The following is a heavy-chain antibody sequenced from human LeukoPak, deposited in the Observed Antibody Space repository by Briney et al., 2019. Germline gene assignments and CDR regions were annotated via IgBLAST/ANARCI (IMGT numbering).Heavy chain of an antibody. V-gene: IGHV4-34*01. D-gene: IGHD2-2*01. CDR1: GGSFSGYY. Sequence: SETLSLTCAVYGGSFSGYYWSWIRQPPGKGLEWIGEINHSGSTNYNPSLKSRVTISVDTSKNQFSLKLSSVTAADTAVYYCARGGGLVLGYCSSTSCYRLDPWGQGTLVTVSS. CDR3: ARGGGLVLGYCSSTSCYRLDP. CDR2: INHSGST. J-gene: IGHJ5*02.